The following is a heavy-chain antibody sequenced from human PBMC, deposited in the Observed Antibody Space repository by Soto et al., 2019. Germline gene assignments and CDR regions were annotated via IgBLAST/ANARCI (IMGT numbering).Heavy chain of an antibody. Sequence: QVQLVESGGGVVQPGRSLRLSCAASGFTFSSYGMHWVRQAPGKGLEWVAVISYDGSNKYYADSVKGRFTISRDNSKNTLYLQMNSLIAEDTAVHYCAKGEVVAATPIDYWGQGTLVTVSS. D-gene: IGHD2-15*01. J-gene: IGHJ4*02. V-gene: IGHV3-30*18. CDR1: GFTFSSYG. CDR2: ISYDGSNK. CDR3: AKGEVVAATPIDY.